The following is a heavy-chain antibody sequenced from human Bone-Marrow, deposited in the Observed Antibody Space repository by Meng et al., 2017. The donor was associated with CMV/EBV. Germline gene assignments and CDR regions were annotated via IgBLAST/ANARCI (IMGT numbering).Heavy chain of an antibody. CDR1: GFTFSSYA. D-gene: IGHD2-2*01. Sequence: GESLKISCAASGFTFSSYAMSWVRQAPGKGLEWVSAISGTGGSTYYGDSVKGRFTISRDNSKNTLYLQMNSLRAEDTAVYYCAREVVPAAMYYYYYYGMDVWGQGTTVTVSS. V-gene: IGHV3-23*01. J-gene: IGHJ6*02. CDR3: AREVVPAAMYYYYYYGMDV. CDR2: ISGTGGST.